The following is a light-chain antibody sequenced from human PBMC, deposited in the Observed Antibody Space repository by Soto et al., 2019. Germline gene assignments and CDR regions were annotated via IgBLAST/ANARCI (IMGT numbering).Light chain of an antibody. CDR3: QQYGSTPLT. CDR2: DAS. CDR1: QSVKNNY. J-gene: IGKJ4*01. V-gene: IGKV3-20*01. Sequence: EIVLKQSPDTLYLSPGERATLSCRASQSVKNNYLAWYQQKPGQAPRFLIYDASSRATGIPDRFSASGSGTDFTLTISRLEPEDFAVYYCQQYGSTPLTFGGGTKVDIK.